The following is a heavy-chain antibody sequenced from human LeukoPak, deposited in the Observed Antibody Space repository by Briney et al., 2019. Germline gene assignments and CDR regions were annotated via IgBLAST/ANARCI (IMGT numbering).Heavy chain of an antibody. CDR2: ISGSGRNS. V-gene: IGHV3-23*01. Sequence: GGSLRLFCAASAFTFRSYAMSWVRQAPGKGLEWVSTISGSGRNSYYADSVKGRFTISRDNSKDTLYLQMNSLRAEDTAVYYCAEDIYGSNSRGDYWGQGTLVTVSS. CDR3: AEDIYGSNSRGDY. J-gene: IGHJ4*02. D-gene: IGHD3-10*01. CDR1: AFTFRSYA.